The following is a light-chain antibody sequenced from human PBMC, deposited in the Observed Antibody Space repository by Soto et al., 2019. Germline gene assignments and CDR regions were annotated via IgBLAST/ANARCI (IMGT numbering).Light chain of an antibody. CDR3: LQSYSTPRT. CDR2: RAS. CDR1: QGIRND. V-gene: IGKV1-6*01. J-gene: IGKJ1*01. Sequence: IQMTQSPIYLSASVGARVTITCRASQGIRNDLGWYQQKPGKAPKLLIYRASRLQSGVPSRFSGSGSGTDFTLTISSLQPEDFATYYCLQSYSTPRTFGQGTKVDIK.